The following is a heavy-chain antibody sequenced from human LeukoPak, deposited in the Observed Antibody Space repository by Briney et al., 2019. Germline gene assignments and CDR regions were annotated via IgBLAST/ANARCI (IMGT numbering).Heavy chain of an antibody. CDR2: MNPNSGNT. CDR3: ARGPGFSGWYYFNF. D-gene: IGHD6-19*01. V-gene: IGHV1-8*01. J-gene: IGHJ4*02. CDR1: GYTFTSYD. Sequence: GASVKVSCKASGYTFTSYDIGWVRQAPGQGLEWMGWMNPNSGNTGYAQKFQGRVTMTRDTSITTASMELSNLRSEDTAVYYCARGPGFSGWYYFNFWGQGTLVTVSS.